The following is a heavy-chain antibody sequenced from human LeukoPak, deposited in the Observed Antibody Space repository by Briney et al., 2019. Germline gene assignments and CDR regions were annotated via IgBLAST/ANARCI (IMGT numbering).Heavy chain of an antibody. Sequence: TSETLSLSCTVSGGSFSSSSYYWGWIREPPGQGLEWVGFIYHTGSPDYNPSLKSRVTISVDTSKNQFSLNLTSVTAADTAMYYCARESGGDGSGSLWGQGTLVTVSS. J-gene: IGHJ4*02. D-gene: IGHD3-10*01. CDR3: ARESGGDGSGSL. CDR1: GGSFSSSSYY. V-gene: IGHV4-61*01. CDR2: IYHTGSP.